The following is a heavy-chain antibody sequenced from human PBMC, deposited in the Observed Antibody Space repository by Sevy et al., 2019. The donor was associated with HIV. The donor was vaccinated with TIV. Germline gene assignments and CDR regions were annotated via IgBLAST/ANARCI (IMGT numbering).Heavy chain of an antibody. V-gene: IGHV3-23*01. Sequence: GGSLRLSCTASGFIFNSYVISWVRQAPGKGVEWVSTISGSGGSTYYAESVKGRLTVSRDNSKNTVYLQMDSLRDEDTAVYYCAKESRSGYLSWGQGTLVTVSS. J-gene: IGHJ5*02. CDR3: AKESRSGYLS. CDR1: GFIFNSYV. D-gene: IGHD3-3*01. CDR2: ISGSGGST.